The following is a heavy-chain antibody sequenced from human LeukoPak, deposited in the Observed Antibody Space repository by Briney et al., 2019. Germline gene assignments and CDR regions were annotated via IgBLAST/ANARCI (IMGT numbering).Heavy chain of an antibody. CDR2: ISGSGGST. V-gene: IGHV3-23*01. D-gene: IGHD6-13*01. CDR1: GFTFSSYA. Sequence: GGSLRLSCAASGFTFSSYAMSWVRQAPGKGLEWVSAISGSGGSTYYADSVKGRFTISRDNSKNTLYLQMNSLRAEDTAVYYCAKGTRLFSIAAAGYCFDYWGQGTLVTVSS. J-gene: IGHJ4*02. CDR3: AKGTRLFSIAAAGYCFDY.